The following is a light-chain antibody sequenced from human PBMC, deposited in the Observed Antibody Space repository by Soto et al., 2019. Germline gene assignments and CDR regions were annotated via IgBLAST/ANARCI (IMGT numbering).Light chain of an antibody. Sequence: ETVLTQSPATLSSSPGERATLSCRASQSVSSYLAWYQQKPGQAPRLLIFDASNRATGTPARFSGSGSGTDFTLTISSLEPEHFAVYYCQQSSNWPWTFGQGTKVDIK. J-gene: IGKJ1*01. CDR1: QSVSSY. CDR2: DAS. CDR3: QQSSNWPWT. V-gene: IGKV3-11*01.